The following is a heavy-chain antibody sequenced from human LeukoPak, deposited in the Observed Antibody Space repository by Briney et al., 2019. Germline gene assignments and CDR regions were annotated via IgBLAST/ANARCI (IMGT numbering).Heavy chain of an antibody. CDR2: IYYSGST. CDR3: ARDLVGATGDY. J-gene: IGHJ4*02. D-gene: IGHD1-26*01. Sequence: PSETLSLTCTVSGGSISSSSYYWGWIRQPPGKGLEWIGSIYYSGSTYYNPSLKSRVTISVDTSKNQFSLKLSSVTAADTAVYYCARDLVGATGDYWGQGTPVTVSS. V-gene: IGHV4-39*07. CDR1: GGSISSSSYY.